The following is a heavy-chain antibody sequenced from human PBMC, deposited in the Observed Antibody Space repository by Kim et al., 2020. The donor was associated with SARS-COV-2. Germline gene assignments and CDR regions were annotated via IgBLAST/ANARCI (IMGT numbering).Heavy chain of an antibody. J-gene: IGHJ4*01. CDR3: TTTLRYFDWLFTILFDY. Sequence: GGSLRLSCAASGFTFSNAWMSWVRQAPGKGLEWVGRIKSKTDGGTTDYAAPVKGRFTISRDDSKNTLYLQMNSLKTEDTAVYYCTTTLRYFDWLFTILFDYWGHGTLLTVSS. CDR1: GFTFSNAW. D-gene: IGHD3-9*01. V-gene: IGHV3-15*01. CDR2: IKSKTDGGTT.